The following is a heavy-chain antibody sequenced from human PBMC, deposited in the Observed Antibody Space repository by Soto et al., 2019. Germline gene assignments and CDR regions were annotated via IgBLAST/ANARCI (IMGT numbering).Heavy chain of an antibody. D-gene: IGHD2-8*01. CDR3: ARDRGVA. J-gene: IGHJ4*02. Sequence: QVQLVESGGGVVQPGRSLRPSCAASGFTFSSYAMHWVRQAPGKGLEWVAVISYDGSNKYYADSVKGRFTISRDNSKNTLYLQMNSLRAEDTAVYYCARDRGVAWGQGTLVTVSS. CDR2: ISYDGSNK. V-gene: IGHV3-30-3*01. CDR1: GFTFSSYA.